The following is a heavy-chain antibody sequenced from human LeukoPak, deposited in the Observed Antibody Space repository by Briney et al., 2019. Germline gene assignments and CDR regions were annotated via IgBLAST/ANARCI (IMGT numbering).Heavy chain of an antibody. D-gene: IGHD3-10*01. Sequence: GGSLRLSCAASGFSFGDFAMQWVRQAPGKRLEWVALINWNASFTHYADSVKGRFTISRDNSKNSLSLQMNSLRPEDTALYYCAKERRGYYMDVWGKGTTVIVSS. CDR2: INWNASFT. CDR3: AKERRGYYMDV. CDR1: GFSFGDFA. J-gene: IGHJ6*03. V-gene: IGHV3-43D*04.